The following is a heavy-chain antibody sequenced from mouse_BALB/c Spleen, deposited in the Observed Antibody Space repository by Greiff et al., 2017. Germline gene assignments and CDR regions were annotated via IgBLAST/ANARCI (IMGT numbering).Heavy chain of an antibody. CDR1: GFTFSSFG. V-gene: IGHV5-17*02. Sequence: EGKLMESGGGLVQPGGSRKLSCAASGFTFSSFGMHWVRQAPEKGLEWVAYISSGSSTIYYADTVKGRFTISRDNPKNTLFLQMTSLRSEDTAMYYCASTVVGDYAMDYWGQGTSVTVSS. D-gene: IGHD1-1*01. J-gene: IGHJ4*01. CDR3: ASTVVGDYAMDY. CDR2: ISSGSSTI.